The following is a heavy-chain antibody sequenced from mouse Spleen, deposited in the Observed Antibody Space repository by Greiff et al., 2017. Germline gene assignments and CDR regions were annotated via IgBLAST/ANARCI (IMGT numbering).Heavy chain of an antibody. Sequence: VKLMESGPGLVQPSQSLSITCTVSGFSLTSYGVHWVRQSPGKGLEWLGVIWSGGSTDYNAAFISRLSISKDNSKSQVFFKMNSLQADDTAIYYCARASIYYYGRAPDYWGQGTTLTVSS. V-gene: IGHV2-2*01. CDR2: IWSGGST. J-gene: IGHJ2*01. CDR3: ARASIYYYGRAPDY. D-gene: IGHD1-1*01. CDR1: GFSLTSYG.